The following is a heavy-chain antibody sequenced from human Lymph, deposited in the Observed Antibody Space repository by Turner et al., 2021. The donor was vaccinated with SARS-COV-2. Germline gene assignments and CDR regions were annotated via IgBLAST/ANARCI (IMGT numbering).Heavy chain of an antibody. Sequence: QVQLVESGGGVVQPGRSLRLSCAASRFTFSTYAMHWVRQAPGKGLEGVALISYDGNNKYYADSVKGRFTISRDNSKNTLYLQMNSLRTEDTAVYYCARDFGGYLGYWGQGTLVTVSS. V-gene: IGHV3-30-3*01. D-gene: IGHD3-16*01. CDR1: RFTFSTYA. CDR3: ARDFGGYLGY. CDR2: ISYDGNNK. J-gene: IGHJ4*02.